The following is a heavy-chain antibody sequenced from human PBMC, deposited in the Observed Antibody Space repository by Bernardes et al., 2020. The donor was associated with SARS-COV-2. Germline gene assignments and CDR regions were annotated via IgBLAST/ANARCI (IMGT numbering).Heavy chain of an antibody. J-gene: IGHJ6*02. Sequence: SETLSLTCAVYGGSFSGYFWNWIRQPPGRGLEWIGGINHSGSTFYNPSLKSRVTFSVDTTKNQFSLKLTSVTAADTAIYYCARGRTPMVRGIVKGASKYFDFWGPGTTVTVSS. CDR2: INHSGST. V-gene: IGHV4-34*01. CDR1: GGSFSGYF. CDR3: ARGRTPMVRGIVKGASKYFDF. D-gene: IGHD3-10*01.